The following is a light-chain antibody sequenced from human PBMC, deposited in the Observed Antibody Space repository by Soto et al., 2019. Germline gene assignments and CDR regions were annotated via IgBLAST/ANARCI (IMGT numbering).Light chain of an antibody. CDR1: QVITND. CDR2: AAS. V-gene: IGKV1-17*01. CDR3: LQLNTYPWT. Sequence: DIQMTQSPSSLSASVGDILTITCRASQVITNDLGWYQQKPGKAPKRLIYAASTLQSGVPSRFSGSGSGTEFTLTISSLQPEDVATYYCLQLNTYPWTFGQGTKVDI. J-gene: IGKJ1*01.